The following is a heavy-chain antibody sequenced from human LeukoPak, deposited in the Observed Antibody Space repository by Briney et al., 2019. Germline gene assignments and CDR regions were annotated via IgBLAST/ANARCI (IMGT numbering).Heavy chain of an antibody. J-gene: IGHJ4*01. V-gene: IGHV3-74*01. Sequence: GGSLRLSCAPSGFSFTSYWLHWVRQGPGKGPEWVSRINGNGQSTSYADSVKGRFIISRDNARNTLYLYMTGLRVEDSAVYFCVRSFRIPYCSGNSCYPTDFDFWGRGTLVTVSS. D-gene: IGHD2-15*01. CDR3: VRSFRIPYCSGNSCYPTDFDF. CDR2: INGNGQST. CDR1: GFSFTSYW.